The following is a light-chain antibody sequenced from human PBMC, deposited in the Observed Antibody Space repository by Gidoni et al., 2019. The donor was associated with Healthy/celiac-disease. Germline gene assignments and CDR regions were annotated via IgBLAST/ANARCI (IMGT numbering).Light chain of an antibody. CDR2: SNN. V-gene: IGLV1-47*02. CDR1: SSNIGSNY. J-gene: IGLJ3*02. Sequence: QSVLTHPPSASGTPGPRVTISCSGSSSNIGSNYVYWYQQLPGTASKLRIYSNNQRPSGVPDRFSGSKSGTSASLAIIGLRSEDEADYYCAAWDDSLSGPWVFGGGTKLTVL. CDR3: AAWDDSLSGPWV.